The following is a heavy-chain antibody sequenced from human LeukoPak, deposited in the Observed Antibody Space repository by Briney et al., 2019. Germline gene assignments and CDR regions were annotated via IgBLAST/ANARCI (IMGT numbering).Heavy chain of an antibody. Sequence: GGSLRLSCAASGFTFSSYWMSWVRQAPGKGLEWVANIKEDGSEKYCVDSVKGRFTISRDNAKSSLSLQMNSLRAEDTAVYYCARALRPANSWPYFDCWGQGTLVTVSS. D-gene: IGHD6-13*01. CDR1: GFTFSSYW. J-gene: IGHJ4*02. V-gene: IGHV3-7*03. CDR2: IKEDGSEK. CDR3: ARALRPANSWPYFDC.